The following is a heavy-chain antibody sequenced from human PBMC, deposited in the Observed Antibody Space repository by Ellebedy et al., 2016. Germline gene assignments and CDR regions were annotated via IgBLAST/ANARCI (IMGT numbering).Heavy chain of an antibody. CDR3: ARVDPGYGSGETDY. V-gene: IGHV1-2*02. CDR2: INPNSGGT. J-gene: IGHJ4*02. Sequence: ASVKVSCXASGYTFTGYYMHWVRQAPGQGLEWMGWINPNSGGTNYAQKFQGRVTMTRDTSISTAYMELSRLRSDDTAVYYCARVDPGYGSGETDYWGQGTLVTVSS. D-gene: IGHD3-10*01. CDR1: GYTFTGYY.